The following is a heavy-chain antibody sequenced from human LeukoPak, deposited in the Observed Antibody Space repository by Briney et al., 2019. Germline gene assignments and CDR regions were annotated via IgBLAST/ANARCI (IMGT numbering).Heavy chain of an antibody. V-gene: IGHV3-64*04. Sequence: GGSLRLSCSASGFTFSRYAMHWVRQAPGKGLEYVSGINDNGGRTHYGDSVKGRFSISRDNSKNTLFLQMNSLRAEDTAVYCCAKRAVPGNAFFDNWGQGTLVTVSS. CDR2: INDNGGRT. CDR3: AKRAVPGNAFFDN. J-gene: IGHJ4*02. CDR1: GFTFSRYA. D-gene: IGHD6-19*01.